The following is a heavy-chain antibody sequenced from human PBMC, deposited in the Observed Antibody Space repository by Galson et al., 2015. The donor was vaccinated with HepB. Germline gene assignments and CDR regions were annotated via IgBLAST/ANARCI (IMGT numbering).Heavy chain of an antibody. CDR3: ASRTTVTPWFDP. J-gene: IGHJ5*02. CDR2: INAGNGNT. D-gene: IGHD4-17*01. Sequence: SVKVSCKASGYTFTSYAMHWVRQAPGQRLEWMGWINAGNGNTKYSQKFQGRVTITRDTSASTAYMELSSLRSEDTAVYYCASRTTVTPWFDPWGQGTLVTVSS. V-gene: IGHV1-3*01. CDR1: GYTFTSYA.